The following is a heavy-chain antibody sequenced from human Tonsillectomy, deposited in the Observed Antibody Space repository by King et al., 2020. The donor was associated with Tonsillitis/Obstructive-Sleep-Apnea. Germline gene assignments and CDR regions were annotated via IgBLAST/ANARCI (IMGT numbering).Heavy chain of an antibody. Sequence: VQLVESGGGLAQPGGSLRLSCAASGFTFSSYWMHWVRQAPGKGLVWVSRINSDGSSTRYADSVKGRLTISRDNAKNTLYLQMNSLRAEDTAVYYCARVKGEWSDVFDIWGQGTMVTVS. J-gene: IGHJ3*02. CDR3: ARVKGEWSDVFDI. D-gene: IGHD3-16*01. CDR1: GFTFSSYW. V-gene: IGHV3-74*01. CDR2: INSDGSST.